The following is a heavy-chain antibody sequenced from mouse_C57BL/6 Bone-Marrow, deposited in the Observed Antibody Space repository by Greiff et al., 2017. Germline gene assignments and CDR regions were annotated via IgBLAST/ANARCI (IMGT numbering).Heavy chain of an antibody. D-gene: IGHD1-1*01. Sequence: VQLQQPGAELVRPGTSVKLSCKASGYTFTSYWMHWVKQRPGQGLEWIGVIDPSDSYTNYNQKFKGKATLTVDTSSSTAYMQLSSLTSEDSAVYYCARFSYYGSSIYAMDYWGQGTSVTVSS. CDR3: ARFSYYGSSIYAMDY. J-gene: IGHJ4*01. V-gene: IGHV1-59*01. CDR2: IDPSDSYT. CDR1: GYTFTSYW.